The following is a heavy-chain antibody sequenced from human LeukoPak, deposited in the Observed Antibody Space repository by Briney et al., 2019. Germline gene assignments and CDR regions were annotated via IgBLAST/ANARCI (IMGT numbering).Heavy chain of an antibody. D-gene: IGHD4-11*01. Sequence: QPGGSLRLSCAASGFTFSSYWMPWVRQAPGKGLDWVSRIYIDGSSTNYADSVKGRFTISRDNAKNTLYLQMNSLRAEDTAIYYCAAVLSGAYRSFDYWGQGILVTVSS. CDR2: IYIDGSST. J-gene: IGHJ4*02. V-gene: IGHV3-74*01. CDR1: GFTFSSYW. CDR3: AAVLSGAYRSFDY.